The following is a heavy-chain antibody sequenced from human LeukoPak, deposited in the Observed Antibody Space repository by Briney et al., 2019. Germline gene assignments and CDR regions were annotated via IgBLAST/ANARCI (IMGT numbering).Heavy chain of an antibody. CDR3: ARARYCSGGSCYSQWFDP. V-gene: IGHV4-39*07. J-gene: IGHJ5*02. D-gene: IGHD2-15*01. CDR1: GGSISGSSYY. Sequence: SETLSLTCTVSGGSISGSSYYWGWIRQPPGKGLEWIGSIYYSGSTYYNPSLKSRVTISVDTSKNQFSLKLSSVTAADTAVYYCARARYCSGGSCYSQWFDPWGQGTLVTVSS. CDR2: IYYSGST.